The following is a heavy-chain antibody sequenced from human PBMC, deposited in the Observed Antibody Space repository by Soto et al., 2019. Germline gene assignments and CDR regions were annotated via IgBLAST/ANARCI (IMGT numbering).Heavy chain of an antibody. Sequence: QVQLVQSGAEVKKPGASVKVSCKASGYTFTSYGLSWVRQAPGQGLERMGRISAYTDNTNYAQKLQGRVTMTTDPGTSTVSLELRSRRSDVTAGDSWARVVGPRGAGFDPRGQGTVVTVSS. CDR1: GYTFTSYG. CDR2: ISAYTDNT. D-gene: IGHD1-26*01. J-gene: IGHJ5*02. V-gene: IGHV1-18*01. CDR3: ARVVGPRGAGFDP.